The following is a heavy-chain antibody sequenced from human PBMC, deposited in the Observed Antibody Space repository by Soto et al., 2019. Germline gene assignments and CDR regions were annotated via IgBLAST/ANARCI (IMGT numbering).Heavy chain of an antibody. D-gene: IGHD3-10*01. J-gene: IGHJ4*02. CDR3: AKDGFAGSGSYYPYYFDY. Sequence: GGSLRLSCAASGFTFDDYAMHWVRQSPGRGLEWVSGISWNGAMVGYADSVKGRFTISRDNAKNSLYLEMNSLRAEDTAFYYCAKDGFAGSGSYYPYYFDYWGQGTLVTVSS. V-gene: IGHV3-9*01. CDR2: ISWNGAMV. CDR1: GFTFDDYA.